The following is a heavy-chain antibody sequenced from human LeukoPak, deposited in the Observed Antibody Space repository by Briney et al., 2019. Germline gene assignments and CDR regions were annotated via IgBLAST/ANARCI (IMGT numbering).Heavy chain of an antibody. CDR3: AKAGAVTYMDV. V-gene: IGHV3-33*06. CDR2: IWYDGSNK. J-gene: IGHJ6*03. D-gene: IGHD6-19*01. CDR1: GFTFSRYG. Sequence: GRSLRLSCAASGFTFSRYGMHWVRQAPGKGLEWVAVIWYDGSNKYYADSVKGRFTISRDNSKNTLYLQMNSLRAEDTAVYYCAKAGAVTYMDVWGKGTTVTVSS.